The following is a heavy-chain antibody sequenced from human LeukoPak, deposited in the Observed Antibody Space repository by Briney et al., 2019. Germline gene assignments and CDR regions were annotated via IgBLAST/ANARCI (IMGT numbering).Heavy chain of an antibody. CDR1: GFTFSSYA. J-gene: IGHJ4*02. Sequence: GGSLRLSCAASGFTFSSYAMSWVRQAPGKGLEWVSAISGSGGSTNYADSVKGRFTISRDNSKNTLYLQMNSLRAEDTAVYYCAKPHYYGSGSYYGYWGQGTLVTVSS. CDR2: ISGSGGST. D-gene: IGHD3-10*01. CDR3: AKPHYYGSGSYYGY. V-gene: IGHV3-23*01.